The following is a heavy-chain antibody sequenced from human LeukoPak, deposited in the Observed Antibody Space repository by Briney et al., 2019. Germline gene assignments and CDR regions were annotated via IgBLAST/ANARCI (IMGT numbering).Heavy chain of an antibody. D-gene: IGHD3-16*01. CDR1: GYSISSGYY. Sequence: SETLSLTCAVSGYSISSGYYWGWIRQPPGKGLEWIGSIYHSGSIYYNPSLKSRVTISVDTSKNQFSLKLSSVTAADTAVYYCARIGAAGYYFDYWGQGTLVTVSS. V-gene: IGHV4-38-2*01. J-gene: IGHJ4*02. CDR3: ARIGAAGYYFDY. CDR2: IYHSGSI.